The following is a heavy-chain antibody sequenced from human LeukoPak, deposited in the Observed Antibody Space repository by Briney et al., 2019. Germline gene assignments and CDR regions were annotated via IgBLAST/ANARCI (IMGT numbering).Heavy chain of an antibody. CDR3: ARGPVPGSSYYDSSGYSHFDY. Sequence: SETLSLTCTVSGGSISSYYWSWIRQPPGKGLEWIGYIYYGGSTNYNPSLKSRVTISVDTSKNQFSLKLSSVTAADTAVYYCARGPVPGSSYYDSSGYSHFDYWGQGTLVTVSS. CDR1: GGSISSYY. V-gene: IGHV4-59*01. J-gene: IGHJ4*02. D-gene: IGHD3-22*01. CDR2: IYYGGST.